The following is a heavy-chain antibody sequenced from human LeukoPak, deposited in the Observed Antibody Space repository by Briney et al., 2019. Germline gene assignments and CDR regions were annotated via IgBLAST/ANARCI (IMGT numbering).Heavy chain of an antibody. D-gene: IGHD2-21*02. CDR2: IYYSGST. Sequence: PSETLSLTCTVSGGSVSSGSYYWSWIRQPPGKGLEWIGYIYYSGSTNYNPSLKSRVTISIDTSKNQFSLRLSSVTAEDTAVYYCARVGVTATTDFDYWGQGTLVTVSS. J-gene: IGHJ4*02. CDR3: ARVGVTATTDFDY. CDR1: GGSVSSGSYY. V-gene: IGHV4-61*01.